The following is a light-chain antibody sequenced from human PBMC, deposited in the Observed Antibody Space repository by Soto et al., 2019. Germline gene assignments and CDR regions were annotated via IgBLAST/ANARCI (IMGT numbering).Light chain of an antibody. Sequence: DIQMTQSPPSLSASVGDRVTITCRASQDVSNDLGWFQQKPGKAPKRLIFGASNLESGVPSRFSGTGSGTEFILTINSLQSEDFALYYCQEYDNWPLWTFGQGTKVEVK. V-gene: IGKV1-17*01. CDR2: GAS. CDR1: QDVSND. CDR3: QEYDNWPLWT. J-gene: IGKJ1*01.